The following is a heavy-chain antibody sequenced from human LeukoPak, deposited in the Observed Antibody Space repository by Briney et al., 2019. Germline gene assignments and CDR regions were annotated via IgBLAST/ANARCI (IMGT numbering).Heavy chain of an antibody. D-gene: IGHD2/OR15-2a*01. J-gene: IGHJ5*02. CDR3: ARSVIFLGDNWFDP. V-gene: IGHV1-18*01. CDR1: GYTFTSYG. Sequence: ASVKVSCKASGYTFTSYGISWVRQVPGQGLEWMGWISAYNGNTNYAQKLQGRVTMTTDTSTSTAYMELRSLRSDDTAVYYCARSVIFLGDNWFDPWGQGTLVTVSS. CDR2: ISAYNGNT.